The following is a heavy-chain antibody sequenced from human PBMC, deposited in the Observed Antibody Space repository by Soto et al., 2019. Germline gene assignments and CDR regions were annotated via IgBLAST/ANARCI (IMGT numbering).Heavy chain of an antibody. CDR3: ARDGLLGYFDY. J-gene: IGHJ4*02. CDR1: GFTFSSYA. V-gene: IGHV3-30-3*01. D-gene: IGHD2-15*01. CDR2: ISYDGSNK. Sequence: PGGSLRLSCAASGFTFSSYAMHWVRQAPGKGLEWVAVISYDGSNKFCADSVKGRFTISRDNSKNTLYLQMNSLRAEDTAVYYCARDGLLGYFDYWGQGTLVTISS.